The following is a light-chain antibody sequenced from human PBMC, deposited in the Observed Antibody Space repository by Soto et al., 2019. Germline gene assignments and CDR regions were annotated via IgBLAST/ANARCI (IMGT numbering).Light chain of an antibody. CDR2: HAS. CDR3: QQYHSYWT. J-gene: IGKJ1*01. Sequence: DIQMTQSPSTLSASVGDRVTITCRASQNINYWLALYQQKPGKAPKVLIYHASSLESGVPSRFSGSGSGTEFTLTINSLQPDDYATYYCQQYHSYWTFGQGTKVDIK. V-gene: IGKV1-5*01. CDR1: QNINYW.